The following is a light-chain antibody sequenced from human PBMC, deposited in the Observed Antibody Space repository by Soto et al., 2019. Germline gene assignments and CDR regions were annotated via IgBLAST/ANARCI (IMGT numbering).Light chain of an antibody. V-gene: IGLV1-44*01. J-gene: IGLJ1*01. CDR1: SSNIGSNT. CDR2: SNN. CDR3: AAWDDSLNGYV. Sequence: QSVLTQSPSASGTPGQRVTMSCSGSSSNIGSNTVNWYQQLPGTAPKLLIHSNNQRPSGVPDRFSGSKSGTSASLAISGLQSEDDADYYCAAWDDSLNGYVFGTGTKLTVL.